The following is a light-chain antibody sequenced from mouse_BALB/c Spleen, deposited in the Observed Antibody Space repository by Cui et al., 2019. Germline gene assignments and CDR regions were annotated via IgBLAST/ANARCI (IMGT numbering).Light chain of an antibody. Sequence: NIMMTQSPSSLAESAGEKVTMASRSSQSVFYSSNKRNYLAWYQQKPGQSPKLLIFWASTRESGVPDRFTGSGSSTDFTLTISSVPAEDLAVYYCHQYLSSYTFGGGTKLEIK. CDR1: QSVFYSSNKRNY. V-gene: IGKV8-27*01. J-gene: IGKJ2*01. CDR2: WAS. CDR3: HQYLSSYT.